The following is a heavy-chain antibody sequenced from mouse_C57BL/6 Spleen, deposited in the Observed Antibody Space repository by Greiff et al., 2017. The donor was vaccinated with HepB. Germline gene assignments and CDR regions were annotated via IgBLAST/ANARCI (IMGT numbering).Heavy chain of an antibody. V-gene: IGHV1-50*01. CDR2: IDPSDSYT. Sequence: QVQLQQSGAELVKPGASVKLSCKASGYTFTSYWMQWVKQRPGQGLEWIGEIDPSDSYTNYNQKFKGKATLTVDTSSSTAYMQLSSLTSEDSAVYYCARTHYGSSTFDYWGQGTTLTVSS. CDR1: GYTFTSYW. J-gene: IGHJ2*01. D-gene: IGHD1-1*01. CDR3: ARTHYGSSTFDY.